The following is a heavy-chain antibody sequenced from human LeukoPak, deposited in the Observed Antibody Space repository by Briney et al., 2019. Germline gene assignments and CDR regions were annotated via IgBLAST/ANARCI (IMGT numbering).Heavy chain of an antibody. Sequence: GASVKVSCKASGYTFTGYYMHWVRQAPGQGLEWMGWINPNSGDTNYAQKFQGRVTMTRDTSISTAYMELSRRRSDDTAVYHCARXKSEWXXPRDYWGQGTLVTVSS. CDR2: INPNSGDT. CDR3: ARXKSEWXXPRDY. CDR1: GYTFTGYY. D-gene: IGHD1-26*01. J-gene: IGHJ4*02. V-gene: IGHV1-2*02.